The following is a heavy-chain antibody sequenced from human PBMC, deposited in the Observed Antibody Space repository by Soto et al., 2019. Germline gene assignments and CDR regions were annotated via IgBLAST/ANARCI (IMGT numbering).Heavy chain of an antibody. V-gene: IGHV4-34*01. D-gene: IGHD4-17*01. CDR3: ARGQNYGDHEGAFDI. J-gene: IGHJ3*02. CDR1: GGSFSGYY. Sequence: QVQLQQWGAGLLKPSETLSLTCAVYGGSFSGYYWSWIRQPPGKGLEWIGEINHSGSTNYNPSLKSRVTISVDTSKNQFSLKLSSVTAADTAVYYCARGQNYGDHEGAFDIWGQGTMVTVSS. CDR2: INHSGST.